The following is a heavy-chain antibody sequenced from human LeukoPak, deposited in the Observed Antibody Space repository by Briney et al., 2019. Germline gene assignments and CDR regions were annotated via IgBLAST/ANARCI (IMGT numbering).Heavy chain of an antibody. Sequence: KPSETLSLTCTVSGGSISSSSYYWGWIRQPPGKGLEWIGSIYYSGSTYYNPSLKSRVTISVDTSKNQFSLKLTSVTAADTAVYYCARAYYYGSGSYGLDYWGQGTLVTVSS. J-gene: IGHJ4*02. CDR1: GGSISSSSYY. CDR3: ARAYYYGSGSYGLDY. D-gene: IGHD3-10*01. V-gene: IGHV4-39*07. CDR2: IYYSGST.